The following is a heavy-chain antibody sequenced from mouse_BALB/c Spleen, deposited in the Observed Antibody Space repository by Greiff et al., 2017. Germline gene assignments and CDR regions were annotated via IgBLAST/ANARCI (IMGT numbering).Heavy chain of an antibody. V-gene: IGHV1-80*01. CDR2: IYPGDGDT. CDR1: GYAFSSYW. D-gene: IGHD3-1*01. CDR3: ARGAELSFDY. Sequence: QGQLQQSGAELVRPGSSVKISCKASGYAFSSYWMNWVKQRPGQGLEWIGQIYPGDGDTNYNGKFKGKATLTADKSSSTAYMQLSSLTSEDSAVYFCARGAELSFDYWGQGTTLTVSS. J-gene: IGHJ2*01.